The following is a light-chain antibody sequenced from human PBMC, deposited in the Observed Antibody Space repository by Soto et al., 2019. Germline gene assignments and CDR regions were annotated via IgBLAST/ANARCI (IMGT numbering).Light chain of an antibody. CDR2: GAS. CDR3: QQYNSYSA. J-gene: IGKJ1*01. Sequence: DIPITQSPSFLSATVGDRVTIAWRASQSISPWLAWYQQKPGKAPKLLIYGASSLEGGVPSRFSGSGSGTDFTLTISSLQPDDFATYYCQQYNSYSAFGQGTKVDIK. CDR1: QSISPW. V-gene: IGKV1-5*01.